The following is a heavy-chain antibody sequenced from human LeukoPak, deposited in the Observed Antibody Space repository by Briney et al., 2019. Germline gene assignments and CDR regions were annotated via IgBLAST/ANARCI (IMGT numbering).Heavy chain of an antibody. CDR2: ISAYNGNT. CDR3: ARVLSCTNGVCYSYFDY. CDR1: GYTFTSYG. V-gene: IGHV1-18*01. J-gene: IGHJ4*02. Sequence: ASVKVSCKASGYTFTSYGISWVRQAPGQGLEWMGWISAYNGNTNYAQKLQGRVTMTTDTSTSTAYMELRSLRSDDTAVYYCARVLSCTNGVCYSYFDYWGQGTLVTVSS. D-gene: IGHD2-8*01.